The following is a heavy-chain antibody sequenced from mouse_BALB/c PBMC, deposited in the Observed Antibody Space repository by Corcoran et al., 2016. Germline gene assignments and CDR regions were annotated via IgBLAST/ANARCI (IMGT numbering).Heavy chain of an antibody. V-gene: IGHV1-26*01. Sequence: EVQLQQSGPELVKPGSSVKISCKASGYSCTGYYMHWVKQSHVKSLEWIGRINPYNGATSYNQNFKDKASLTVGKSSSTAYMELHSLTSEDSAVYYCARRELRLHWYFDVWGAGTTVTVSS. CDR1: GYSCTGYY. CDR3: ARRELRLHWYFDV. D-gene: IGHD1-2*01. J-gene: IGHJ1*01. CDR2: INPYNGAT.